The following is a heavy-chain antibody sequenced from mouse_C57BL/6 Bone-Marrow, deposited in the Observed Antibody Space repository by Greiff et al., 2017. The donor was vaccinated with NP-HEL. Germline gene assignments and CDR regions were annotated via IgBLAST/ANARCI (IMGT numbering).Heavy chain of an antibody. CDR1: GYTFTSYW. CDR2: IYPGSGSP. J-gene: IGHJ4*01. D-gene: IGHD1-1*01. Sequence: VQLQQPGAELVKPGASVKMSCKASGYTFTSYWITWVKQRPGQGLEWIGDIYPGSGSPNYNEKFKSKATLTVDTSSSTAYMQLSSLTSEDSAVYYCARRGAYYYGSSYYAMDYWGQGTSVTVSS. V-gene: IGHV1-55*01. CDR3: ARRGAYYYGSSYYAMDY.